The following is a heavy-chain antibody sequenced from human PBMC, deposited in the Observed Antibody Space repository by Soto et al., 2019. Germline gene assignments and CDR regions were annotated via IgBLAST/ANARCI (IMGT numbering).Heavy chain of an antibody. CDR3: ARHGGYYFDY. V-gene: IGHV4-34*01. J-gene: IGHJ4*02. CDR2: LYQGLSI. D-gene: IGHD3-16*01. Sequence: SETLSLTCAVYSGSFSGYYWSWIRQPAWKGLEWIGELYQGLSIIYNPSLESRVTISGDSSKNQFSLKLRSVTAADTAVYYCARHGGYYFDYWGQGPLVTVSS. CDR1: SGSFSGYY.